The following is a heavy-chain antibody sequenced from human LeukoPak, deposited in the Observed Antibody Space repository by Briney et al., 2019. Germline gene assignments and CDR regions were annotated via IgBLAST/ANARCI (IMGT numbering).Heavy chain of an antibody. CDR2: ISGSGGST. CDR3: AYDSSGYYGIPFDY. J-gene: IGHJ4*02. CDR1: GFTFSSYA. Sequence: GSLRLSCVASGFTFSSYAMSWVRQAPGKGLEWVSAISGSGGSTYYADSVKGRFTISRDNSKNTLYLQMNSLRAEDTAVYYCAYDSSGYYGIPFDYWGQGTLVTVSS. V-gene: IGHV3-23*01. D-gene: IGHD3-22*01.